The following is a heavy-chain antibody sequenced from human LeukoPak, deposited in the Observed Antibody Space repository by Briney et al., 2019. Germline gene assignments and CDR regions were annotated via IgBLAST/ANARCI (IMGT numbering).Heavy chain of an antibody. Sequence: SETLSLTCTVSGGSVSSGSYYWSRIRQPPGKGLEWIGYIYCSGSTNYNPSLKSRVTISVDTSKNQFSLKLSSVTAADTAVYYCARDSVIYFDYWGQGTLVTVSS. J-gene: IGHJ4*02. CDR3: ARDSVIYFDY. D-gene: IGHD2-21*01. CDR2: IYCSGST. CDR1: GGSVSSGSYY. V-gene: IGHV4-61*01.